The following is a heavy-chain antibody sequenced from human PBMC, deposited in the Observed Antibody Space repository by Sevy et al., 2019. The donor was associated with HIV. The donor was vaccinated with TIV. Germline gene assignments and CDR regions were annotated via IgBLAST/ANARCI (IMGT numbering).Heavy chain of an antibody. CDR1: GFTFSSYA. D-gene: IGHD6-13*01. J-gene: IGHJ4*02. V-gene: IGHV3-23*01. Sequence: GGSLRLSCAASGFTFSSYAMSWVRQAPGKGLEWVSAFSGSGGSTDYADSVKGRFTISRDNSKNTLYLQMNSLRAEDTAVYYCAKDRNGIAAAGNPFDYWGQGTLVTVSS. CDR2: FSGSGGST. CDR3: AKDRNGIAAAGNPFDY.